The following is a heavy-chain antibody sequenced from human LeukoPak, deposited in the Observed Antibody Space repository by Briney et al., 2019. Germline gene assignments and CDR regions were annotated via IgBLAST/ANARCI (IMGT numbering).Heavy chain of an antibody. CDR3: ARTSSYSSSWYGEVDYFDY. D-gene: IGHD6-13*01. CDR2: ISSSSSSYI. J-gene: IGHJ4*02. Sequence: PGGSLRLSCAASGFTFSSYSMNWVRQAPGKGLEWVSSISSSSSSYIYYADSVKGRFTISRDNAKNSLYLQMNSLRAEDTAVYYCARTSSYSSSWYGEVDYFDYWGQGTLVTVSS. CDR1: GFTFSSYS. V-gene: IGHV3-21*01.